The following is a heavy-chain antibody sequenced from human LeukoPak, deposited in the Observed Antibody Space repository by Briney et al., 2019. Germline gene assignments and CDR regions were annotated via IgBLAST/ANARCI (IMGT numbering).Heavy chain of an antibody. Sequence: GASVKVSCKASGCTFSSYAISWVRQAPGQGLEWMGGIIPIFGTANYAQKFQGRVTITADESTSTAYMELSSLRSEDTAVYYCARGGEAVADWFDPWGQGTLVTVSS. CDR1: GCTFSSYA. V-gene: IGHV1-69*13. CDR2: IIPIFGTA. J-gene: IGHJ5*02. D-gene: IGHD6-19*01. CDR3: ARGGEAVADWFDP.